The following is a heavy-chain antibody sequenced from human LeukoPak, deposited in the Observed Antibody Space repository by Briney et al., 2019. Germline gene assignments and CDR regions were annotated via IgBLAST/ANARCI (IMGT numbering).Heavy chain of an antibody. CDR2: INPNSGGT. Sequence: GASVKVSCKASGYTFTDYYMHWVRQAPGQGLEWMGWINPNSGGTYYAQQFQDRVAMTRDTSINTAYMELSSLRSDDTAVFYCAREMSQVSTVDYWGQGTLVTVSS. CDR1: GYTFTDYY. CDR3: AREMSQVSTVDY. J-gene: IGHJ4*02. D-gene: IGHD5/OR15-5a*01. V-gene: IGHV1-2*02.